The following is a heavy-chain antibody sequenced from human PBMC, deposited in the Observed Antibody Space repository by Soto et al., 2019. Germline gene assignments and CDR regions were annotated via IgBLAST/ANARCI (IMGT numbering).Heavy chain of an antibody. CDR3: AREVQPGVRREYDY. V-gene: IGHV3-21*01. Sequence: ESGGGVVKPGGSLRLSCEASGFTFTSHTMNWVRQAPGKGLEWVSSISSSSSKFYADSVKGRFTISRDNAENSLYLQMNSLRPEDTAVYYCAREVQPGVRREYDYWGQGTLVTVSS. D-gene: IGHD3-10*01. CDR1: GFTFTSHT. CDR2: ISSSSSK. J-gene: IGHJ4*02.